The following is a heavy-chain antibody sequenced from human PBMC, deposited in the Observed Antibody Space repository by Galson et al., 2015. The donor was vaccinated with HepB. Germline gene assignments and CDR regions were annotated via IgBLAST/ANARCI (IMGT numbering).Heavy chain of an antibody. CDR1: GYSFTSYW. V-gene: IGHV5-51*03. J-gene: IGHJ4*02. D-gene: IGHD3-22*01. CDR2: IYPGDSDT. CDR3: ARRKYYYDSSGYSYFDY. Sequence: QSGAEMKKPGESLKISWKGSGYSFTSYWIGRVRQMPGKGLEWMGIIYPGDSDTRYSPSFQGQVTISADKSISTAYLQWSSLKASDTAMYYCARRKYYYDSSGYSYFDYWGQGTLVTVSS.